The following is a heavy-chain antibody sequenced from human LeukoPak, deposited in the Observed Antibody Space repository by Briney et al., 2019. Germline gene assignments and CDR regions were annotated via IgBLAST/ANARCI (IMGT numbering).Heavy chain of an antibody. V-gene: IGHV1-2*04. D-gene: IGHD5-12*01. Sequence: ASVKVSCKASGYTFTGYYMHWVRQAPGQGLEWMGWINPNSGGTNYAQKFQGWVTMTRDTSISTAYMELSRLRSDDTAVYYCARDFVDQGYGGLSYYYYGMGVWGQGTTVTVSS. J-gene: IGHJ6*02. CDR3: ARDFVDQGYGGLSYYYYGMGV. CDR2: INPNSGGT. CDR1: GYTFTGYY.